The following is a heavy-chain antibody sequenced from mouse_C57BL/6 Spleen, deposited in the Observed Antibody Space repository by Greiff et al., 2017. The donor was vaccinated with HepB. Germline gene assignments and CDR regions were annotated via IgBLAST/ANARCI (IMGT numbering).Heavy chain of an antibody. J-gene: IGHJ2*01. CDR1: GYTFTDYY. V-gene: IGHV1-76*01. CDR2: IYPGSGNT. CDR3: ARTPSYGTYFDY. Sequence: QVQLQQSGAELVRPGASVKLSCKASGYTFTDYYINWVKQRPGQGLEWIARIYPGSGNTYYNEKFKGKATLTAEKSSSTAYMQLSSLTSEDSAVYFCARTPSYGTYFDYWGQGTTLTVSS. D-gene: IGHD1-1*01.